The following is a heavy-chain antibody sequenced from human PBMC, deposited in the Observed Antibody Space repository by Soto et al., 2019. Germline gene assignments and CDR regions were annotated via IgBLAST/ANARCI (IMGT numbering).Heavy chain of an antibody. J-gene: IGHJ6*02. V-gene: IGHV1-69*01. CDR3: ARVLGYCSGGSCYGGSYYYYSMDV. CDR1: GGTFSSYA. Sequence: QVQLVQSGAEVKKPGSSVKVSCKASGGTFSSYAISWVRQAPGQGLEWMGGIIPIFGTANYAQKFQGRVTITADESTSTAYMELSSLRSEDTAVYYCARVLGYCSGGSCYGGSYYYYSMDVWGQGTTVTVSS. CDR2: IIPIFGTA. D-gene: IGHD2-15*01.